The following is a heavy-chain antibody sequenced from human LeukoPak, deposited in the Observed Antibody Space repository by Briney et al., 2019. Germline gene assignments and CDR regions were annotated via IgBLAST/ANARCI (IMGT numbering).Heavy chain of an antibody. D-gene: IGHD6-19*01. CDR3: ARSGYSSGWYEVDY. CDR2: ISYDGSNK. CDR1: GFTFSSYA. V-gene: IGHV3-30-3*01. J-gene: IGHJ4*02. Sequence: QPGGSLRLSCAASGFTFSSYAMHWVRQAPGKGLEWVAVISYDGSNKYYVDSVKGRFTISRDNSKNTLYLQMNSLRAEDTAVYYCARSGYSSGWYEVDYWGQGTLVTVSS.